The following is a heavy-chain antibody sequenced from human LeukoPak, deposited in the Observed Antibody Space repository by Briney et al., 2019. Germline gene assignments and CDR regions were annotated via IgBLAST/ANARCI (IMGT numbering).Heavy chain of an antibody. CDR1: GFTFSSNW. Sequence: GGSLRLSCAASGFTFSSNWMYWVRQAPGKGLVWVSRINSDGSGTSYADSVNGRFTISRDNAKNTLYLQMNSLRVEDTAVYYCARDRVAECGGECYGWYFGLWGRGTLVTVSS. D-gene: IGHD2-21*01. V-gene: IGHV3-74*01. CDR3: ARDRVAECGGECYGWYFGL. CDR2: INSDGSGT. J-gene: IGHJ2*01.